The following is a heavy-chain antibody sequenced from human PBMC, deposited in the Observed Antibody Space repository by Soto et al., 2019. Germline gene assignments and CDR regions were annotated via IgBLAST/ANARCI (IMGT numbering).Heavy chain of an antibody. CDR2: ITPSSSTI. Sequence: GGSLRLSCAASGFTFSDYGMSWVRQAPGKGLEWVSYITPSSSTIYYADSVKGRFTISRDNAKNSLYLQMNSLRAEDTTVYYCARGRASVDYWGRGTLVTVSS. CDR1: GFTFSDYG. J-gene: IGHJ4*02. D-gene: IGHD1-26*01. V-gene: IGHV3-48*01. CDR3: ARGRASVDY.